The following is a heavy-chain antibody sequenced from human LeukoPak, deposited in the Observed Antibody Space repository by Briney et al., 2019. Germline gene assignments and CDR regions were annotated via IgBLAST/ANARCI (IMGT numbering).Heavy chain of an antibody. Sequence: GGSLRLSCAASGFTFSSYAMSWVRQAPGKGLEWVSAISGSGGTTYYADSVKGRFTISRDDSKNTLFLQVNSLRAEDTAVYYCAKTKDYGDYPRNPNFDYWGQGTLVTVSS. V-gene: IGHV3-23*01. CDR3: AKTKDYGDYPRNPNFDY. CDR2: ISGSGGTT. CDR1: GFTFSSYA. D-gene: IGHD4-17*01. J-gene: IGHJ4*02.